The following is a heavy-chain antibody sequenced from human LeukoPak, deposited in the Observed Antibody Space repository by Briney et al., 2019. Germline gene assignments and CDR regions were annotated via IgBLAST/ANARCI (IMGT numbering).Heavy chain of an antibody. Sequence: SETLSLTCAVSGYSIRTSNWWGWIRQPPGKVLEWIGYIYYSGSTHYNPSLKSRVTMSVDTSKNQFTLRLSSVTAVDTAVYFCARSSGSYFGLDYWGQGTLVTVSS. CDR3: ARSSGSYFGLDY. CDR1: GYSIRTSNW. V-gene: IGHV4-28*01. D-gene: IGHD1-26*01. J-gene: IGHJ4*02. CDR2: IYYSGST.